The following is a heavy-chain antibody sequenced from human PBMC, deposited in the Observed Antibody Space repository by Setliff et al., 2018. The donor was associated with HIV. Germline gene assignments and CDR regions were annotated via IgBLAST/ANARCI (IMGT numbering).Heavy chain of an antibody. V-gene: IGHV1-24*01. CDR2: FDPEDGET. D-gene: IGHD3-22*01. CDR3: ATIRAYYYDSSGQEYFEY. J-gene: IGHJ1*01. Sequence: ASVKVSCKVSGYSLTDLSIHWVRQAPGKGLEWMGGFDPEDGETVYAQKLQGRVTMTEDTSTDTAYMELSSLRSEDTAMYYCATIRAYYYDSSGQEYFEYWGHGTPVTVSS. CDR1: GYSLTDLS.